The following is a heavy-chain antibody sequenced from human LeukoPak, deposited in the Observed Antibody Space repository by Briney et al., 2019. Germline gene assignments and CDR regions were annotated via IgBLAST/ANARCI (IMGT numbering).Heavy chain of an antibody. CDR2: IYHSGST. D-gene: IGHD2-21*02. J-gene: IGHJ3*02. V-gene: IGHV4-34*01. CDR1: GGSFSGYY. Sequence: SETLSLTCAVYGGSFSGYYWSWIRQPPGKGLEWIGEIYHSGSTNYKPSLRSRVTISVDKSKNQFSLKLSSVTAADTAVYYCAGAYCGGDCYSGRAFDIWGQGTMVTVSS. CDR3: AGAYCGGDCYSGRAFDI.